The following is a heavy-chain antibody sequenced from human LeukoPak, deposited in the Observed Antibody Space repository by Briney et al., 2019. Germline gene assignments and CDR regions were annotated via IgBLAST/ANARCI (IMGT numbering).Heavy chain of an antibody. CDR3: ARGHVYRDLLTGYSIYAMDA. CDR2: MNPNSGST. V-gene: IGHV1-8*01. J-gene: IGHJ6*02. CDR1: GYTFTTYG. Sequence: ASVKVSCKASGYTFTTYGINWVRQATGQGLEWLGWMNPNSGSTDYAQKFQGRVTMTRDTTIDTAYMEVSSLRYEDSAVYYCARGHVYRDLLTGYSIYAMDAWGQGTTVTVSS. D-gene: IGHD3-9*01.